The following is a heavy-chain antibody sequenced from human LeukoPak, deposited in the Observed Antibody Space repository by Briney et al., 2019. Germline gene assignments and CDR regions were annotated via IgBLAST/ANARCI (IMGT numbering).Heavy chain of an antibody. Sequence: GASVKVSCKASGFTLTSSAMQWVRQARGQRLEWIGWIVVGSGNTNYAQKFQERVTITRDMSTSTAYMELSSLRSEDTAVYYCAAVRDGYKSYYFDYWGQGTLVTVSS. CDR2: IVVGSGNT. J-gene: IGHJ4*02. CDR3: AAVRDGYKSYYFDY. V-gene: IGHV1-58*02. D-gene: IGHD5-24*01. CDR1: GFTLTSSA.